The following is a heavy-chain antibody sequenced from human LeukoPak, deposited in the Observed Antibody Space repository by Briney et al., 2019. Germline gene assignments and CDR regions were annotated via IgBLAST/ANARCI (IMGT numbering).Heavy chain of an antibody. CDR1: GGSISSGGYY. CDR2: IYYSGST. V-gene: IGHV4-31*03. CDR3: ARLYYENSGYYKSGYYYFDY. D-gene: IGHD3-22*01. J-gene: IGHJ4*02. Sequence: PSQTLSLTCTVSGGSISSGGYYWSWIRQHPQKGLEWIGYIYYSGSTYDNPSLKSRVTISVDTSKNQFSLKLSSVTAADTAVYYCARLYYENSGYYKSGYYYFDYWGQGTLVTVSS.